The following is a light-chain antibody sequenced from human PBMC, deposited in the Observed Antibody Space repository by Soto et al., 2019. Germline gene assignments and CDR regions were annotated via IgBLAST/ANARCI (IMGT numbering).Light chain of an antibody. Sequence: PGARVTLSCRASQSVSSSYLTWYQQKPGQAPRLLIYGASTRATSIPARFSGSGSGTDFTLTISSLQPEDFAVYYCQQDYNLLWTFGQGTK. J-gene: IGKJ1*01. CDR3: QQDYNLLWT. CDR2: GAS. CDR1: QSVSSSY. V-gene: IGKV3D-7*01.